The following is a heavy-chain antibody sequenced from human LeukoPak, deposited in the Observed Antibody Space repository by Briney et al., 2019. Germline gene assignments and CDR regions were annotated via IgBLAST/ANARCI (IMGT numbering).Heavy chain of an antibody. V-gene: IGHV1-69*01. Sequence: VASVTVSCKASGGTFSSYAISWVRQAPGQGLEWMGGIIPIFNTANYAQKFQGKVTITADVSTSTAYMELSSLKSEDTAVYYCAGVGATTSTEFDPWGQGTLVTVSS. J-gene: IGHJ5*02. D-gene: IGHD1-26*01. CDR1: GGTFSSYA. CDR3: AGVGATTSTEFDP. CDR2: IIPIFNTA.